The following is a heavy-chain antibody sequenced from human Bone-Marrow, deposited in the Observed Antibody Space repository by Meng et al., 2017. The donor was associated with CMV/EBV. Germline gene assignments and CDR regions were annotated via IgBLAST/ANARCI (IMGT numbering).Heavy chain of an antibody. V-gene: IGHV4-61*08. CDR1: GASVNSGDYY. D-gene: IGHD4-17*01. CDR3: ARDPGDHDFDY. Sequence: SETLSLTCSVSGASVNSGDYYWSWIRQPPGKGLEWIGYIYYSGNTKYNPSLKSRVTISVDTSKNQFSLKLRSVTAADTAVYYCARDPGDHDFDYWGRGTLVTVSS. J-gene: IGHJ4*02. CDR2: IYYSGNT.